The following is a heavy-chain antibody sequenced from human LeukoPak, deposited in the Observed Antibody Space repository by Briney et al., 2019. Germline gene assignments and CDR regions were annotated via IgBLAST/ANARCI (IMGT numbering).Heavy chain of an antibody. CDR1: GYTFTSYG. Sequence: GASVKVSCKASGYTFTSYGISWVRQAPGQGLEWMGWISAYNGNTNYAQKLQGRVTMTTDTSTSTAYMELRSLRSDDTAVYYCARGLRFGELESWFDPWGQGTLVTVSS. J-gene: IGHJ5*02. V-gene: IGHV1-18*01. CDR3: ARGLRFGELESWFDP. D-gene: IGHD3-10*01. CDR2: ISAYNGNT.